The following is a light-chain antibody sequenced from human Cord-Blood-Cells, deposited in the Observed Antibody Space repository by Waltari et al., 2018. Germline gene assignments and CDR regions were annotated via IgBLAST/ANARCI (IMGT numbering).Light chain of an antibody. CDR1: SSDVGSYNL. Sequence: QSALTQPASVSGSPGQSITISCTGTSSDVGSYNLVSWYQQHPVKAPKLMIYEVSKRPSGFSNRFSGSKSGNTASLTISGLQAEDEADYYCCSYAGSSTLVFGGGTKLTVL. J-gene: IGLJ2*01. CDR2: EVS. V-gene: IGLV2-23*02. CDR3: CSYAGSSTLV.